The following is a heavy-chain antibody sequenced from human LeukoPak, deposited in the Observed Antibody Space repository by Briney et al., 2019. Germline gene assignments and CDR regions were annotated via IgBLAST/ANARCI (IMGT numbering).Heavy chain of an antibody. Sequence: LPGGSLRLSCAASGFTFSSYAMSWVRQAPGKGLEWVSAISGSGGSTYYADSVKGRFTISRDNSKNTLYLQMNSLRAEDTAVYYCAKGPYDYVWGSYLDYWGQGTLVTVSS. CDR1: GFTFSSYA. J-gene: IGHJ4*02. V-gene: IGHV3-23*01. CDR2: ISGSGGST. D-gene: IGHD3-16*01. CDR3: AKGPYDYVWGSYLDY.